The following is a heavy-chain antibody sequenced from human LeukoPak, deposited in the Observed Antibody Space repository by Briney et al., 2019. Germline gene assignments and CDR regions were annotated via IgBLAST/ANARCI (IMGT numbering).Heavy chain of an antibody. CDR2: IWNDGSSQ. J-gene: IGHJ4*02. Sequence: GGSLRLSCVASRFIFSHYGMHWVRQAPGKGLEWLSVIWNDGSSQFYAASVKGRFTISRDNSQNTVYLQMNNVRAEDTAVYYCAKDAQRGFDYSNSLEEWGQGTLVIVSS. V-gene: IGHV3-33*06. CDR1: RFIFSHYG. CDR3: AKDAQRGFDYSNSLEE. D-gene: IGHD4-11*01.